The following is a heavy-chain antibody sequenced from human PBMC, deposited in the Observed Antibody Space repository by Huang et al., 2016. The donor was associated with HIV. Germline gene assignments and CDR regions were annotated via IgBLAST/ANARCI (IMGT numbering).Heavy chain of an antibody. Sequence: QVHLVQSGAEVKKPGASVKVSCKASGYTFTNYDINWVRPAPGRGLEWRGWKNPNTGNTGFAQSVQGRVTMTRKTSITTAYMELTSVTSEDTAVYYCARSAYGDLDYWGLGTLVIVSS. J-gene: IGHJ4*02. V-gene: IGHV1-8*02. CDR2: KNPNTGNT. CDR3: ARSAYGDLDY. D-gene: IGHD4-17*01. CDR1: GYTFTNYD.